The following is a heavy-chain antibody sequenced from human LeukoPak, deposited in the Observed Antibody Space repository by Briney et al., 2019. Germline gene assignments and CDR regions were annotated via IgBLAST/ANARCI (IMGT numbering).Heavy chain of an antibody. CDR3: AKVAGEQWLVIERHLNWFDP. CDR1: GFTFSSCA. Sequence: GGSLRLSCAASGFTFSSCAMSWVRQAPGKGLEWVSAISGSGGSTYYADSVKGRFTISRDNSKNTLYLQMNSLRAEDTAVYYCAKVAGEQWLVIERHLNWFDPWGQGTLVTVSS. D-gene: IGHD6-19*01. CDR2: ISGSGGST. J-gene: IGHJ5*02. V-gene: IGHV3-23*01.